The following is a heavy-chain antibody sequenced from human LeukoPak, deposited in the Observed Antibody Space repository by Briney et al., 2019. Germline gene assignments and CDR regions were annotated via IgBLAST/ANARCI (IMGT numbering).Heavy chain of an antibody. Sequence: PGGSLRLSCAASGFTFSDYHMSWIRQAPGTGLEWISYITGSGDAKSYSDSVKGRFAISRDNAKNLLHLQMNSLRAEDTAVYYCAPVGTTVTTPGIDSWGQGTLVIVSS. J-gene: IGHJ4*02. CDR2: ITGSGDAK. D-gene: IGHD4-17*01. CDR1: GFTFSDYH. CDR3: APVGTTVTTPGIDS. V-gene: IGHV3-11*01.